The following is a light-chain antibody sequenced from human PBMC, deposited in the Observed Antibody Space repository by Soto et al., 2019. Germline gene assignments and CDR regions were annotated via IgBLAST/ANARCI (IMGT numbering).Light chain of an antibody. V-gene: IGKV3-11*01. CDR2: DAS. Sequence: EIVLTQSPATLSLSPGERATLSCRASQNINDYLAWYQQKPGQAPRLLIYDASNRATGVPARFRGSGSGTDFTLTIISLEPEDFALYFCHQRSNWPQTFGQGTKVQIK. CDR1: QNINDY. J-gene: IGKJ1*01. CDR3: HQRSNWPQT.